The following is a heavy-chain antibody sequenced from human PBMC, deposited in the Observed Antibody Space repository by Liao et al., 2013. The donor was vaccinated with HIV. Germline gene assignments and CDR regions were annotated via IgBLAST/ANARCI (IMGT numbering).Heavy chain of an antibody. CDR3: AREQPGYFDL. CDR1: GGSFSGYY. Sequence: QVQLQQWGAGLLKPSETLSLTCAVYGGSFSGYYWSWIRQPPGKGLEWIGRIYTSGSTNYNPSLKSRVTMSVDTSKNQFSLKLSSVTAADTAVYYCAREQPGYFDLWGRGTLVTVSS. J-gene: IGHJ2*01. D-gene: IGHD1-14*01. V-gene: IGHV4-59*10. CDR2: IYTSGST.